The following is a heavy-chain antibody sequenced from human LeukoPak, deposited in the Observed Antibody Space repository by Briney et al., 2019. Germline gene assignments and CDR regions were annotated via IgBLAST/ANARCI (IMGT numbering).Heavy chain of an antibody. CDR1: GFSVSSFG. CDR3: AQGYSSGWYRY. J-gene: IGHJ4*02. Sequence: TGGSLRLSCAVSGFSVSSFGMSWVRQAPGKGLEWISAISADGETPYYADSVKGRFIISRDNSKDTLYLQLSSLRAEDTAVYYCAQGYSSGWYRYWGQGPLVSVSS. D-gene: IGHD6-19*01. CDR2: ISADGETP. V-gene: IGHV3-23*01.